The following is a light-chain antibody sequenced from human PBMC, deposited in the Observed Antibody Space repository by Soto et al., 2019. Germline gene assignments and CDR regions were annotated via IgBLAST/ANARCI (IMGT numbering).Light chain of an antibody. V-gene: IGKV3-11*01. J-gene: IGKJ4*01. CDR2: DAS. CDR3: QQRSNWPRALT. CDR1: QSVSSY. Sequence: EIVLTQSPATLSLSPGERATLSCRASQSVSSYLAWYQQKPGQAPRLLIYDASNRATGIPARFSGSGSGTDFALTISILGLEDFAVYFCQQRSNWPRALTFGGGTKVEIK.